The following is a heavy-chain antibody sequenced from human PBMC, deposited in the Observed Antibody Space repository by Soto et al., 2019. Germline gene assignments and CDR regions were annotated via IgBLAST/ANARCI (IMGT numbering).Heavy chain of an antibody. J-gene: IGHJ6*03. D-gene: IGHD3-10*01. CDR2: IKQDGSEK. CDR3: ARDLSLWFGELLWYYYMDV. CDR1: GFTFSSYW. Sequence: PGGSLRLSCAASGFTFSSYWMSWVRQAPGKGLGWMANIKQDGSEKYYVDSVKGRFTISRDNAKNSLYLQMNSLRAEDTAVYYCARDLSLWFGELLWYYYMDVWGKGTTVTVSS. V-gene: IGHV3-7*01.